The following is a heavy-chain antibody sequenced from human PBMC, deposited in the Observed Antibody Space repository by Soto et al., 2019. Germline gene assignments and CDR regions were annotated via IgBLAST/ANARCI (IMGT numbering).Heavy chain of an antibody. CDR2: IYYSGST. CDR1: GGSISGYY. V-gene: IGHV4-59*01. Sequence: QVQLQESGPGLVKPSETLSLTCTVSGGSISGYYWSWIRQPPGKGLECIGYIYYSGSTNYNPSLKSRVTISVDTYKNQFSLKLSSVTAADTAVYYCARTTGLYYFDSWGQGTLVTVPS. CDR3: ARTTGLYYFDS. D-gene: IGHD4-4*01. J-gene: IGHJ4*02.